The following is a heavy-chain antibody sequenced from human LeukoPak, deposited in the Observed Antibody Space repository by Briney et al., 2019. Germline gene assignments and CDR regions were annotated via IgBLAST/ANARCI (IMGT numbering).Heavy chain of an antibody. CDR2: ISDTGYYI. CDR3: ANHLACGSTTYPSFDN. CDR1: GFTFSNSW. V-gene: IGHV3-21*01. J-gene: IGHJ4*02. D-gene: IGHD2-15*01. Sequence: PGGSLRLSCAASGFTFSNSWMSWVRQAPGKGLEWVSSISDTGYYIYYADSVKGRFTISRDNAKNSLSLQMNNLRAEDTAVYYCANHLACGSTTYPSFDNWGQGTLVTVSS.